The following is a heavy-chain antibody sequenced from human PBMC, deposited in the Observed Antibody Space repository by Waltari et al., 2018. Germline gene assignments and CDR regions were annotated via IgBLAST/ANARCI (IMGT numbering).Heavy chain of an antibody. V-gene: IGHV3-30*04. D-gene: IGHD4-17*01. J-gene: IGHJ3*02. CDR3: ARADYGDYAGAFDT. CDR1: GISFRGYA. CDR2: ISDDGTKT. Sequence: QVQVVESGGGVVQPGRSLTLSCAASGISFRGYALHWVRQAPGNGLQWVETISDDGTKTHYADSVKGRFSISRDNSKDTMSLEMTSLRTEDTALYYCARADYGDYAGAFDTWAQGTMVIVSS.